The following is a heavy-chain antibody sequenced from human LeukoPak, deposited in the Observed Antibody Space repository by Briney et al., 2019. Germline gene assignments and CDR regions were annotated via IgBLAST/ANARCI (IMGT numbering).Heavy chain of an antibody. CDR2: IYHSGST. J-gene: IGHJ4*02. Sequence: PSETLSLTCTVSGGSISSYYWSWIRQPPGKGLEWIGYIYHSGSTYYNPSLKSRVTISVDRSKNQFSLKLSSVTAADTAVYYCARNEGAHYFDYWGQGTLVTVSS. V-gene: IGHV4-59*12. CDR1: GGSISSYY. CDR3: ARNEGAHYFDY. D-gene: IGHD1-1*01.